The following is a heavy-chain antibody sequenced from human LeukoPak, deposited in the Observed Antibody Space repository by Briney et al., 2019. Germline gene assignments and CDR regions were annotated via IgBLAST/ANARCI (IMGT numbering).Heavy chain of an antibody. D-gene: IGHD3-9*01. J-gene: IGHJ5*02. V-gene: IGHV1-3*01. CDR2: INAGNGNT. CDR1: GYTFTSYA. CDR3: ARAPYYDILTGYYNWYDP. Sequence: ASVKGSCKASGYTFTSYAMHWVRQAPGQRLEWMGWINAGNGNTKYSQKFQGRVTITRDTSASTAYMELSSLRSEDTAVYYCARAPYYDILTGYYNWYDPWGQGTLVTVSS.